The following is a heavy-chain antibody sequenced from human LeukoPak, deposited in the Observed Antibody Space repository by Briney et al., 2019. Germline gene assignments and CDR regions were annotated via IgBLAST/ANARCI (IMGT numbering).Heavy chain of an antibody. CDR1: GLIFINYA. CDR2: ITSGFTP. J-gene: IGHJ4*02. V-gene: IGHV3-23*01. D-gene: IGHD2-15*01. Sequence: GGSLSLSCAASGLIFINYAMSWVRQAPGKGLEWVSGITSGFTPHYADSVKGRFTISRDNSKNTFHLQMNSLRAEDTAVYYCAKDYSDLRVADVFFEYWGQGTLVTVSS. CDR3: AKDYSDLRVADVFFEY.